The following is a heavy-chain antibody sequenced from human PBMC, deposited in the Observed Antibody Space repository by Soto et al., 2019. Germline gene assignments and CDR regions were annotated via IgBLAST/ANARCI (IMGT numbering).Heavy chain of an antibody. Sequence: GGSLRLSCAASGFTVSSNYMSWVRQAPGKGLEWVSVIYSGGSTYYADSVKGRFTISRDNSKNMLYLQMNSLRAEDTAVYYCAXDENPHRGIAVAAVIDYWGQGTLVTVSS. CDR2: IYSGGST. J-gene: IGHJ4*02. CDR3: AXDENPHRGIAVAAVIDY. D-gene: IGHD6-19*01. V-gene: IGHV3-53*05. CDR1: GFTVSSNY.